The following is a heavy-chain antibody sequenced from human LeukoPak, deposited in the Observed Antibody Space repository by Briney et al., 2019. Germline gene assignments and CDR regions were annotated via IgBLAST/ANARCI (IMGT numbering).Heavy chain of an antibody. Sequence: GASVKVSCKASGYTFTGYYMHWVRQAPGQGLEWMGWINPNSGGTNYAQKFQGRVTMTRDTSISTAYMELSRLRSDDTAVYYRARGSIAVAAPFDYWGQGTLVTVSS. V-gene: IGHV1-2*02. J-gene: IGHJ4*02. CDR2: INPNSGGT. CDR1: GYTFTGYY. CDR3: ARGSIAVAAPFDY. D-gene: IGHD6-19*01.